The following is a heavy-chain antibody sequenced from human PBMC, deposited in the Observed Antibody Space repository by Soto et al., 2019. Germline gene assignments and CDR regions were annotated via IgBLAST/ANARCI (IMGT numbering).Heavy chain of an antibody. CDR3: VRKNPGTRPFDY. Sequence: GGSLRLSCAASGFTFDTYAMHWVRQALGKGLAWVSAIGTDSNTYYADSVKGRFTISRDNSRTTLYLQMNSLRAEDTALYYCVRKNPGTRPFDYWGQGTLVTVSS. V-gene: IGHV3-23*01. J-gene: IGHJ4*01. CDR2: IGTDSNT. CDR1: GFTFDTYA.